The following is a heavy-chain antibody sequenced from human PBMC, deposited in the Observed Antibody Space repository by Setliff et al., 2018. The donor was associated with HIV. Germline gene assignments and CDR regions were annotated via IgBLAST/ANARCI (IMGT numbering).Heavy chain of an antibody. CDR3: VIDNWNLGSVHNWFDP. V-gene: IGHV1-46*01. Sequence: ASVKVSCKASGYTFTKYYINWVRQAPGQGLEWMGMINPDGDATTYEKKFQGRVTMTRDTSTSTVYMELNNLRFDDTSVYYCVIDNWNLGSVHNWFDPWGQGTVVTVSS. J-gene: IGHJ5*02. CDR1: GYTFTKYY. D-gene: IGHD1-7*01. CDR2: INPDGDAT.